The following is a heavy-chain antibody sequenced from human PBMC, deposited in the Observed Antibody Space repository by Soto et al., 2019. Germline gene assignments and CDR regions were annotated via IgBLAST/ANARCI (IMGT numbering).Heavy chain of an antibody. CDR2: ISAYNGNT. Sequence: GASVKVSCKASGYTFTSYGISWVRRAPGQGLEWMGWISAYNGNTNYAQKLQGRVTMTTDTSTSTAYMELRSLRSDGTAVYYCARARYCTNGVCPYYYYYYGMDVWGQGTTVTVSS. D-gene: IGHD2-8*01. CDR3: ARARYCTNGVCPYYYYYYGMDV. J-gene: IGHJ6*02. CDR1: GYTFTSYG. V-gene: IGHV1-18*01.